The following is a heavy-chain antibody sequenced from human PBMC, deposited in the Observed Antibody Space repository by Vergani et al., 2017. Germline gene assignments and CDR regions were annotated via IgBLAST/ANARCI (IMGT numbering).Heavy chain of an antibody. V-gene: IGHV3-23*04. J-gene: IGHJ4*02. CDR2: ISARYPST. Sequence: EVQLVESGGGLVKRGGSLRLSCAASGFTFSACPMTWVRQAPGKGLEWVSAISARYPSTYYADSVKGRFTISRDNSKNMLYLQMNSLRAEDTAVYYCARSFPPYYRGIDYWGQGTLVTVSS. D-gene: IGHD1-26*01. CDR3: ARSFPPYYRGIDY. CDR1: GFTFSACP.